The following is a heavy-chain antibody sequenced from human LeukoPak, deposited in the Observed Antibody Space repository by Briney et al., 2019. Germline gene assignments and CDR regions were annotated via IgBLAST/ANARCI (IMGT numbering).Heavy chain of an antibody. CDR2: IIPIFGTA. J-gene: IGHJ4*02. CDR1: GGTFSSYA. D-gene: IGHD3-22*01. CDR3: AGLNSEDSSGYPTFDY. Sequence: SVKVSCKASGGTFSSYAISWVRQAPGQGLEWMGGIIPIFGTANYAQKFQGRVTITTDESTSTAYMELSSLRSEDTAVYYCAGLNSEDSSGYPTFDYWGQGTLVTVSS. V-gene: IGHV1-69*05.